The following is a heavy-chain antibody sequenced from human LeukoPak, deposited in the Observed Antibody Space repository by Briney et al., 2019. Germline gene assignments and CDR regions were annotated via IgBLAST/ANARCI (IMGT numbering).Heavy chain of an antibody. CDR2: LYYSGST. J-gene: IGHJ2*01. D-gene: IGHD6-6*01. Sequence: PSETLSLTCTVSGGSISSGDYYWSWIRQPPGKGLEWIGYLYYSGSTYYNPSLKSRVTISVDTSKNQFSLKLSSVTAADTAVYYCARDPEGSSSSISGWYFDLWGRGTLLTVSS. CDR1: GGSISSGDYY. V-gene: IGHV4-30-4*08. CDR3: ARDPEGSSSSISGWYFDL.